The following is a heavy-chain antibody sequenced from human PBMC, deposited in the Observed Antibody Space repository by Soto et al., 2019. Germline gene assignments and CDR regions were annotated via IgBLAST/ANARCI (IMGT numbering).Heavy chain of an antibody. CDR1: GYTFTSYG. CDR2: ISAYNGNT. J-gene: IGHJ4*02. V-gene: IGHV1-18*01. Sequence: QVQLVQSGAEVKKPGASVKVSCKASGYTFTSYGISWVRQAPGQGLEWMGWISAYNGNTNYSQKLQGRVTMTTDTSTSTASMEMTRLRSDDTAVYFCAGDNGYASDYWGQGTLVTVSS. D-gene: IGHD5-12*01. CDR3: AGDNGYASDY.